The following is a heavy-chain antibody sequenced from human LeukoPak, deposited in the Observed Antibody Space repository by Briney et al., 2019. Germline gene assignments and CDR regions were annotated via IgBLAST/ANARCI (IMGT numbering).Heavy chain of an antibody. Sequence: PSETLSLTCTVSGGSISSSSYYWGWIRQPPGKGLEWIGSIYYSGSTNYNPSLKSRVTISVDTSKNQFSLKLSSVTAADTAVYYCARGIVVVVAATHPNWFDPWGQGTLVTVSS. CDR3: ARGIVVVVAATHPNWFDP. D-gene: IGHD2-15*01. J-gene: IGHJ5*02. CDR2: IYYSGST. CDR1: GGSISSSSYY. V-gene: IGHV4-39*07.